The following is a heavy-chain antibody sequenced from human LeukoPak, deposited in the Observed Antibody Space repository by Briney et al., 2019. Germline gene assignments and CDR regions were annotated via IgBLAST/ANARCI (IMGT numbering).Heavy chain of an antibody. CDR1: GFTVSSNY. CDR2: IYGGGST. CDR3: ARAHDFYYGMDV. Sequence: GGSLRLSCAASGFTVSSNYMSWVRQAPGKGLEWVSVIYGGGSTYYADSVKGRFTISRDNSKNTLYLQMNSLRAEDTAVYYCARAHDFYYGMDVWGQGTTVTVSS. J-gene: IGHJ6*02. V-gene: IGHV3-66*01.